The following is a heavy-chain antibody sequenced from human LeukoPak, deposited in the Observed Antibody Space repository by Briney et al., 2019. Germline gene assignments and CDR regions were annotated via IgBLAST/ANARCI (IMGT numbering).Heavy chain of an antibody. D-gene: IGHD1-26*01. Sequence: PSETLSLTCTVSGGSISSSSYYWGWIRQPPGKGLEWIGSIYYSGSTYYNPSLKSRVTISVDTSKNQFSLKLSSVTAADTAVYYCARRTDGRELPETRGYYYYGMDVWGQGTTVTVSS. CDR3: ARRTDGRELPETRGYYYYGMDV. CDR1: GGSISSSSYY. J-gene: IGHJ6*02. V-gene: IGHV4-39*01. CDR2: IYYSGST.